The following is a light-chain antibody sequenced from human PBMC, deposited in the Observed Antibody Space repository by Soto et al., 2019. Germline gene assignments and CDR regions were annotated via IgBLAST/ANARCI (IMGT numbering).Light chain of an antibody. V-gene: IGKV4-1*01. J-gene: IGKJ1*01. CDR1: TCVLYSSNNKNY. CDR3: QQYYGTPRT. CDR2: FAF. Sequence: DIVMTQSPDSLSMSLGETTAINCKSSTCVLYSSNNKNYLAWYKQKTRQPPKLLIHFAFHRKSVAPDRTSGSGSGTDFTPTISSLQVEDVAVYYCQQYYGTPRTVGQGTKVDIK.